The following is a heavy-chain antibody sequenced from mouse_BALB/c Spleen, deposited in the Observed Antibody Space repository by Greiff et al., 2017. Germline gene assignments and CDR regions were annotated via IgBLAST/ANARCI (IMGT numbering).Heavy chain of an antibody. Sequence: QVQLQQPGAELVKPGASVKMSCKASGYTFTSYWMHWVKQRPGQGLEWIGVIDPSDSYTSYNQKFKGKATLTVDTSSSTAYMQLSSLTSEDSAVYYCARSKYGNYTWFAYWGQGTLVTVSA. CDR3: ARSKYGNYTWFAY. CDR1: GYTFTSYW. CDR2: IDPSDSYT. J-gene: IGHJ3*01. V-gene: IGHV1-59*01. D-gene: IGHD2-10*02.